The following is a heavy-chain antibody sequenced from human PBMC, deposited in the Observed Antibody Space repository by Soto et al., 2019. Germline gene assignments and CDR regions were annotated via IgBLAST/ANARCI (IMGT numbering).Heavy chain of an antibody. Sequence: GGSLRLSCAASGFTFSSYAMSWVRQAPGKGLEWVSAISGSGGSTYYADSVKGRFTISRDNSKNTLYLQMNSLRAEDTAVYYCAKDGVGRTDYYYYYMDVWGKGTTVTVSS. CDR3: AKDGVGRTDYYYYYMDV. CDR1: GFTFSSYA. CDR2: ISGSGGST. J-gene: IGHJ6*03. D-gene: IGHD1-26*01. V-gene: IGHV3-23*01.